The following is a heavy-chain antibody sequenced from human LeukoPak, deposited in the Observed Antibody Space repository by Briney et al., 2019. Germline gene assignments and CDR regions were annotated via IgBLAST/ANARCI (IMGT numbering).Heavy chain of an antibody. D-gene: IGHD6-13*01. J-gene: IGHJ4*02. V-gene: IGHV3-48*04. Sequence: GGSLRLSCAASGFTFSSYSMNWVRQAPGKGLEWVSYISSSSSTIYYADSVKGRFTVSRDNAKNSLYLQMNSLRAEDTAVYYCARLGIITAAGSNDYWGQGTLVTVSS. CDR2: ISSSSSTI. CDR3: ARLGIITAAGSNDY. CDR1: GFTFSSYS.